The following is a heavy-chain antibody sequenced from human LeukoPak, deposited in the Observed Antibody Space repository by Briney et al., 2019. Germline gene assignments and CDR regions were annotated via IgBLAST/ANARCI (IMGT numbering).Heavy chain of an antibody. CDR3: ARKDGDY. V-gene: IGHV4-59*01. CDR1: GASISSYH. D-gene: IGHD5-24*01. J-gene: IGHJ4*02. Sequence: SETLSLTCTVSGASISSYHWSWIRQPPGKGLEWIGYMYYSGSTNYNPSLKSRVTMSLDTSKNQFSLKLRSVTAADTAIYYCARKDGDYWGQGTPVTVSS. CDR2: MYYSGST.